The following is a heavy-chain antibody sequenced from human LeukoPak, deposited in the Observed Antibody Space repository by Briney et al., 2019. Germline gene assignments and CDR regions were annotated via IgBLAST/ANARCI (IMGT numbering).Heavy chain of an antibody. Sequence: ASVKVSCKASGYTFTSYGISWVRQAPGQGLEWMGWISAYNGNTNYAQKPQGRVTMTTDTSTSTAYMELRSLRSDDTAVYYCARAPRDIVLMVYAIYFDYWGQGTLVTVSS. CDR2: ISAYNGNT. CDR1: GYTFTSYG. CDR3: ARAPRDIVLMVYAIYFDY. V-gene: IGHV1-18*01. D-gene: IGHD2-8*01. J-gene: IGHJ4*02.